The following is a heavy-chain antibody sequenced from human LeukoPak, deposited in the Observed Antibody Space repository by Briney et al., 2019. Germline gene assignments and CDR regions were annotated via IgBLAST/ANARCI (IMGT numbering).Heavy chain of an antibody. CDR1: GYTFTSYG. V-gene: IGHV1-18*01. J-gene: IGHJ3*02. D-gene: IGHD2-15*01. CDR2: ISAYNGNT. Sequence: ASVKLSCKASGYTFTSYGISWVRQAPGQGLERMGWISAYNGNTNYAQKLQGRVTMATDTSTSTAYMELRSLRSDDTAVYYCKYCSGGSCFFGDDALDIWGQGTMVTVSS. CDR3: KYCSGGSCFFGDDALDI.